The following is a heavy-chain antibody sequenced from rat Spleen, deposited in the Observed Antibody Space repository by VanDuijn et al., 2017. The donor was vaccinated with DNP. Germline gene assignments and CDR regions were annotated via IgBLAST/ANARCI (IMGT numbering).Heavy chain of an antibody. J-gene: IGHJ2*01. D-gene: IGHD1-2*01. CDR3: ATAIGDY. V-gene: IGHV5-19*01. CDR2: ISPSGGAT. CDR1: EFTFSNSD. Sequence: EVQLVESGGGLVQPGRSLKLSCAASEFTFSNSDVAWVRQAPTRGLEWVASISPSGGATYYRDSVKGRFTVSRNNAESTLYLQMDSLRSDDTATYYCATAIGDYWGQGVMVTVSS.